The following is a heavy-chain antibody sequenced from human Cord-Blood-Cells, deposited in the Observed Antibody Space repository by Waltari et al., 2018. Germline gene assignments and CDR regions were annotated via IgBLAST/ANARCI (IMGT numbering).Heavy chain of an antibody. V-gene: IGHV3-30*18. CDR3: AKDQGEWGAFDI. CDR1: GFTFSSYG. D-gene: IGHD3-16*01. CDR2: ISYDGSNK. J-gene: IGHJ3*02. Sequence: QVQLVESGGGVVQPGRSLRLSCAASGFTFSSYGMPWVRQAPGKGLEWVAVISYDGSNKYYADSVKGRFTISRDNSKNTLYLQMNSLRAEDTAVYYCAKDQGEWGAFDIWGQGTMVTVSS.